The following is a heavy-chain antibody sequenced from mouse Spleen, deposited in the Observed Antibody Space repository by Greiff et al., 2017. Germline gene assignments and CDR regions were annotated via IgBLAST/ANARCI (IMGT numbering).Heavy chain of an antibody. Sequence: EVHLVESGGGLVKPGGSLKLSCAASGFTFSSYAMSWVRQTPEKRLEWVATISSGGSYTYYPDSVKGRFTISRDNAKNTLYLQMSSLRSEDTAMYYCARRGYGSSYGWFAYWGQGTLVTVSA. CDR2: ISSGGSYT. J-gene: IGHJ3*01. D-gene: IGHD1-1*01. CDR3: ARRGYGSSYGWFAY. V-gene: IGHV5-9-3*01. CDR1: GFTFSSYA.